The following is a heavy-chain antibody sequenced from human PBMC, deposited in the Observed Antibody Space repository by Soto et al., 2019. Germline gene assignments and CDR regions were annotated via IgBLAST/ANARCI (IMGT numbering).Heavy chain of an antibody. CDR1: GFTFSSYA. D-gene: IGHD6-13*01. V-gene: IGHV3-30-3*01. Sequence: GGSLRLSCAASGFTFSSYAMHWVRQAPGKGLEWVAVISYDGSNKYYADSVKGRFTISRDNSKNTLYLQMNSLRAEDTAVYYWARVHAPARIGAGGTPYYYYGMDVWGQGTTVTVSS. CDR3: ARVHAPARIGAGGTPYYYYGMDV. CDR2: ISYDGSNK. J-gene: IGHJ6*02.